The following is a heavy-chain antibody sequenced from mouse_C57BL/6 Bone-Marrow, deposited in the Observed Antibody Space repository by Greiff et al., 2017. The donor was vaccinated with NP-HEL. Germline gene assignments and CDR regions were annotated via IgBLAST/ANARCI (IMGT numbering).Heavy chain of an antibody. V-gene: IGHV1-81*01. CDR2: IYPRSGNT. CDR1: GYTFTSYG. J-gene: IGHJ4*01. D-gene: IGHD2-4*01. CDR3: AREEYDYDTDYYAMDY. Sequence: VQLQESGAELARPGASVKLSCKASGYTFTSYGISWVKQRTGQGLEWIGEIYPRSGNTYYNEKFKGKATLTADKSSSTAYMELRSLTSEESAVYFCAREEYDYDTDYYAMDYWGQGTSVTVSS.